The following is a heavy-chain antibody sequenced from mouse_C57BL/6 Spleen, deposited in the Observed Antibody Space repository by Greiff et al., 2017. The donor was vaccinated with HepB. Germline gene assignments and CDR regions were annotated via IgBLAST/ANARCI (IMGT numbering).Heavy chain of an antibody. J-gene: IGHJ1*03. CDR2: ILPGSGST. CDR1: GYTFPGYW. D-gene: IGHD1-1*01. V-gene: IGHV1-9*01. Sequence: VKLMESGAELMKPGASVKLSCKATGYTFPGYWIEWVKQRPGHGLEWIGEILPGSGSTNYNEKFKGKATFTADTSSNTAYMQLSSLTTEDSAIYYCARDRYYYGSSTWYFDVWGTGTTVTVSS. CDR3: ARDRYYYGSSTWYFDV.